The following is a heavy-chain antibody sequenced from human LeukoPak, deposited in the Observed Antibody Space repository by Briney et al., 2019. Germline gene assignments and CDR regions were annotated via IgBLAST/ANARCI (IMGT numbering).Heavy chain of an antibody. Sequence: SQTLSLTCAISGDSVSSNSAAWNWIRQSPSRGLEWLGRTYYRSKWYNDYAVSVKSRITINPDTSKNQFSLQLNSVTSEDTAVYYCARASEVRGVIPLYFDYWGQGTLVTVSS. CDR1: GDSVSSNSAA. CDR3: ARASEVRGVIPLYFDY. CDR2: TYYRSKWYN. V-gene: IGHV6-1*01. J-gene: IGHJ4*02. D-gene: IGHD3-10*01.